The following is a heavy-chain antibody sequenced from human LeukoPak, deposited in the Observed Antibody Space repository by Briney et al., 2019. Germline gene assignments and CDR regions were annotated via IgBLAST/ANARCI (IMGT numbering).Heavy chain of an antibody. D-gene: IGHD3-9*01. CDR3: ARGVVLTGYPLDF. Sequence: PSETLSLTCCVSGGSFSNYYWSWIRQPPGKGLEWVGFIYYSGTTDYNPSLKSRVTISVDTSKKQFSLKLSSVTAADTAVYYCARGVVLTGYPLDFWGRGTLVTVSS. V-gene: IGHV4-59*01. CDR1: GGSFSNYY. J-gene: IGHJ4*02. CDR2: IYYSGTT.